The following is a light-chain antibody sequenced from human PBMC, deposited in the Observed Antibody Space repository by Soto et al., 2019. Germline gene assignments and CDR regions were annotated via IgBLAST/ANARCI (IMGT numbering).Light chain of an antibody. CDR1: SSDVGGYNY. CDR3: SSHSSSSTRVV. V-gene: IGLV2-14*03. J-gene: IGLJ2*01. Sequence: QSVLTQPASMSGSPGQSITISCTGTSSDVGGYNYVSWYRQHPGKAPKLMIYDVNNRPSGVSNRFSGSKSGNTASLTISGLQAEDEADYYCSSHSSSSTRVVFGGGTKLTVL. CDR2: DVN.